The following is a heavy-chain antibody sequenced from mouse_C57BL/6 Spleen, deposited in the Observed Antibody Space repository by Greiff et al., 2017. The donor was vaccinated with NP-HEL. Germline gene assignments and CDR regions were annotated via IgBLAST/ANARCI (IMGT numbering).Heavy chain of an antibody. CDR3: ARGYDAGYAMDY. V-gene: IGHV1-82*01. CDR1: GYAFSSSW. D-gene: IGHD2-14*01. J-gene: IGHJ4*01. Sequence: VKLVESGPELVKPGASVKISCKASGYAFSSSWMNWVKQRPGKGLEWIGRIYPGDGDTNYNGKFKGKATLTADKPSSTAYMQLSSLTSEDSAVYVCARGYDAGYAMDYWGQGTSVTVSS. CDR2: IYPGDGDT.